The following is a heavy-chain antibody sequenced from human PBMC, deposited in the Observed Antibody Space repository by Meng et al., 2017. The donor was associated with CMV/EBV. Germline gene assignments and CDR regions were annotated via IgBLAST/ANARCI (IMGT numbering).Heavy chain of an antibody. D-gene: IGHD6-13*01. CDR3: ARGGIAAAGPFDY. CDR2: IKHSGST. Sequence: GRLTLSQPLPLPWVVYGGAFGGAYWSCVGQPPGKGLEWIGEIKHSGSTKYNPSLKRRATISVETSKNQFSLKLSSVTAADTAVYYCARGGIAAAGPFDYWGQGTLVTVSS. J-gene: IGHJ4*02. V-gene: IGHV4-34*01. CDR1: GGAFGGAY.